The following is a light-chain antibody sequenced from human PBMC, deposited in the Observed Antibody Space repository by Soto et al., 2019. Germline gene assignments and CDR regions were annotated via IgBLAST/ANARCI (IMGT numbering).Light chain of an antibody. V-gene: IGKV4-1*01. CDR2: WAS. J-gene: IGKJ1*01. CDR1: QRLLYRSNNKNY. Sequence: DTVMSQSPASLAVSLGGRATINCKSSQRLLYRSNNKNYLAWYQHKAGQPPKLLIYWASTRDSGVPDRFSGSGSGTDFTLTINNVQAEDVAVYYCQQYYNPPWTFGPGTKVEI. CDR3: QQYYNPPWT.